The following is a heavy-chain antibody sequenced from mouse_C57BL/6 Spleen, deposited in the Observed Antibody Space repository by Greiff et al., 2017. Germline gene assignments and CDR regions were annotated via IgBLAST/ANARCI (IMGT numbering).Heavy chain of an antibody. Sequence: QVQLKESGPGLVQPSQSLSITCTVPGFSLTSYGVNWVRQSPGKGLEWLGVIWSGGSTDYNAAFISRLSISKDNTKSQVFFKMNSLQADDTAIYYCARRGSNYEDAMDYWGQGTSVTVSS. CDR1: GFSLTSYG. V-gene: IGHV2-2*01. CDR3: ARRGSNYEDAMDY. CDR2: IWSGGST. J-gene: IGHJ4*01. D-gene: IGHD2-5*01.